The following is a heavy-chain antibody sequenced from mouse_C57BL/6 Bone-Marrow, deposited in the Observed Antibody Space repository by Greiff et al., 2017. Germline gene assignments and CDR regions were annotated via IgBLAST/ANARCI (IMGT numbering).Heavy chain of an antibody. J-gene: IGHJ2*01. CDR3: TVTGDY. CDR2: IRLKSDNYAT. V-gene: IGHV6-3*01. Sequence: EVQLQQSGGGLVQPGGSMKLSCVASGFTFSNYWMNWVRQSPEKGLEWVAQIRLKSDNYATHYAESVKGRFTISRDDSKSSVYLQMNNLRAEDTGIYYCTVTGDYWGQGTTLTVSS. CDR1: GFTFSNYW.